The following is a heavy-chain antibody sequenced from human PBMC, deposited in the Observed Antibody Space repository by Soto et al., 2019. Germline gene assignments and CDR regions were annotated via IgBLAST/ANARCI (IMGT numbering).Heavy chain of an antibody. Sequence: ASVKVSCKASGYTFTSYGISWVRQAPGQGLEWMGWISAYNGNTNYAQKLQGRVTMTTDTSTSTAYMELRSLRSDDTAVYYCARVRFLEWSTYYYGMDVWGQGTTVTVS. V-gene: IGHV1-18*01. D-gene: IGHD3-3*01. CDR1: GYTFTSYG. CDR2: ISAYNGNT. J-gene: IGHJ6*02. CDR3: ARVRFLEWSTYYYGMDV.